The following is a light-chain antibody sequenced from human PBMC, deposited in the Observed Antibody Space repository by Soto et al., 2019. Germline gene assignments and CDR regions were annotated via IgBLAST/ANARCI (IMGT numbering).Light chain of an antibody. CDR1: QSISSW. CDR3: QQKNSYSPKT. V-gene: IGKV1-5*01. CDR2: DAS. J-gene: IGKJ1*01. Sequence: DIQMTQSPSTLSASVGDRVTITCRASQSISSWLAWYQQKPGKAPKLLIYDASSLESGVPSRFSGSRSGTEFTLTISSLQPDDFATYYCQQKNSYSPKTFGQGTKVEIK.